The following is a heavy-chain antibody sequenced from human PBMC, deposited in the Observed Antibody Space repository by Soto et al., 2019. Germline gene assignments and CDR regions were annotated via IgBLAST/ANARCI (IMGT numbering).Heavy chain of an antibody. CDR3: ARGGRRYCSSTSCYSGNWFDP. J-gene: IGHJ5*02. CDR1: GGSISSGGYY. Sequence: SSETLSLTCTVSGGSISSGGYYWSWIRQHPGKGLEWIGYIYYSGSTYYNPSLKSRVTISVDTSKNQFSLKLSSVTAADTAVYYCARGGRRYCSSTSCYSGNWFDPWGQGTLVTVSS. V-gene: IGHV4-31*03. D-gene: IGHD2-2*01. CDR2: IYYSGST.